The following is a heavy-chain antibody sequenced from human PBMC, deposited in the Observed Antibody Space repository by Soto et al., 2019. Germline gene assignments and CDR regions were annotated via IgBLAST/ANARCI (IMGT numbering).Heavy chain of an antibody. CDR3: RRRSRYSTDV. Sequence: QLQLQESGPGLVMPSETLSLTCTVSGDSIRSSSYWGWIRQPPGKGLEWIGSIYSTGNTYYNPPLNSQVTISVDTSKNQFSLNVIPATAGDTAVYYCRRRSRYSTDVWGQGTTGTVSS. CDR1: GDSIRSSSY. D-gene: IGHD6-13*01. V-gene: IGHV4-39*01. J-gene: IGHJ6*02. CDR2: IYSTGNT.